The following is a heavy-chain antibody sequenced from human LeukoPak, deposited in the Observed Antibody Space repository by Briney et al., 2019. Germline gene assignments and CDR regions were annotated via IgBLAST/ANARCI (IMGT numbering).Heavy chain of an antibody. V-gene: IGHV3-23*01. CDR3: AKDLVGSYYGSGSYFTQAYNWFDP. D-gene: IGHD3-10*01. CDR1: GFTFSSYG. J-gene: IGHJ5*02. CDR2: ISGSGGST. Sequence: GGSLRLSCAASGFTFSSYGMSWVRQAPGKGLEWVSAISGSGGSTYYADSVKGRFTISRDNSKNTLYLQMNSLRAEDTAVYYCAKDLVGSYYGSGSYFTQAYNWFDPWGQGTLVTVSS.